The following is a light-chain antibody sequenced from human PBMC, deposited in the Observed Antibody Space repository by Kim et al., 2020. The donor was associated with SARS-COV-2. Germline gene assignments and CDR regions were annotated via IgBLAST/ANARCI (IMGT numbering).Light chain of an antibody. CDR1: QAIRDD. Sequence: ASFGDRVTIICRASQAIRDDLAWYQQKAGKAPKLLVYGASTLQSGVPSRFSGGGSGTDFTLTISSLQPEDFATYFCLQDFNYPWTFGQGTKVDIK. CDR2: GAS. V-gene: IGKV1-6*02. J-gene: IGKJ1*01. CDR3: LQDFNYPWT.